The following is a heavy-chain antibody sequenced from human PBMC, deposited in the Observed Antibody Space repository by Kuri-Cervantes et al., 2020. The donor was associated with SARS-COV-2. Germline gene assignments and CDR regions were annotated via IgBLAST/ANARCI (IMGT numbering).Heavy chain of an antibody. CDR3: ASQFTMIVVDEGGY. J-gene: IGHJ4*02. CDR2: IYSGGST. Sequence: GESLKISCTVSGGSISSNYMSWVRQAPGKGLEWVSVIYSGGSTYYADSVKGRFTISRDNAKNSLYLQMNSLRAEDTAVYYCASQFTMIVVDEGGYWGQGTLVTVSS. D-gene: IGHD3-22*01. V-gene: IGHV3-66*04. CDR1: GGSISSNY.